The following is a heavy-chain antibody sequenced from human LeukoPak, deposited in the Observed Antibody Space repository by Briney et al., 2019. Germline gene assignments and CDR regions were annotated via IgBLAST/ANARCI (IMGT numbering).Heavy chain of an antibody. D-gene: IGHD3-3*01. V-gene: IGHV3-7*01. Sequence: GGSLRLSCAASGFTFSSYSMNWVRQAPGKGLEWVANIKQDGSQKYYVDSVKGRFSISRDNAKNSLYLQMNSPRAEDTAVYCARGVPYASWSGPHYSDYWGQGTLVTVSS. CDR1: GFTFSSYS. CDR3: ARGVPYASWSGPHYSDY. CDR2: IKQDGSQK. J-gene: IGHJ4*02.